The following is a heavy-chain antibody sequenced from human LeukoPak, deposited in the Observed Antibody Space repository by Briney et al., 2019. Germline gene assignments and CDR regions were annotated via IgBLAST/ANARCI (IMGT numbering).Heavy chain of an antibody. D-gene: IGHD3-10*02. CDR3: ARGTMFPYYFDY. Sequence: PGGSLRLSCAASGFTFSSFTMNWVRQAPGKGLEWVSSISSSTTYIYYADSVKGRFTISRDNAKNSLYLQMNSLRAEDTAVYYCARGTMFPYYFDYWGQGTLVTVSS. CDR2: ISSSTTYI. CDR1: GFTFSSFT. J-gene: IGHJ4*02. V-gene: IGHV3-21*01.